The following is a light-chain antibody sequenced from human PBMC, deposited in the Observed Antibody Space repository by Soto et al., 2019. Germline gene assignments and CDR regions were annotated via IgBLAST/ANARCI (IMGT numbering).Light chain of an antibody. CDR3: QQYNNWPPWT. CDR1: QSLSSAY. CDR2: ITS. J-gene: IGKJ1*01. Sequence: ETVMTQSPATLSVSPGERATLSCRASQSLSSAYLVWYQQKPGQAPRLLIYITSTRATGIPARFSGSGSGTEFTLTISSLQSEDFAVYYCQQYNNWPPWTFGQGTKVDIK. V-gene: IGKV3-15*01.